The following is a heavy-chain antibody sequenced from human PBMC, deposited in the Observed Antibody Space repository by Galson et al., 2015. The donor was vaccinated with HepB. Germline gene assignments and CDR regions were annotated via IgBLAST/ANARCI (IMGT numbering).Heavy chain of an antibody. D-gene: IGHD6-19*01. CDR1: GFTVSSNY. J-gene: IGHJ6*02. CDR3: ARAILSLRIAVAGPVYGMDV. V-gene: IGHV3-66*01. Sequence: SLRLSCAASGFTVSSNYMSWVRQAPGKGLEWVTVIYSGGSTYYADSVKGRFTIYRDKSKNTLYLQMNSLRAEDTAWYYCARAILSLRIAVAGPVYGMDVWGQGTTVTVSS. CDR2: IYSGGST.